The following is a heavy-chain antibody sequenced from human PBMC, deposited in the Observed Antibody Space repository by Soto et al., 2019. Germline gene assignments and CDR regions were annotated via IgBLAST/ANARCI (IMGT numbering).Heavy chain of an antibody. CDR1: GFTFSSYA. D-gene: IGHD4-17*01. Sequence: GGSLRLSCAASGFTFSSYAMSWVRQAPGKGLEWVSAISVSSGSTNYADSVNGRLTTSRDNSKNTLYLQMTSLRADDTAVYYCVKYLNAVTTDWYFDLWGHGTLVTVSS. CDR2: ISVSSGST. J-gene: IGHJ2*01. CDR3: VKYLNAVTTDWYFDL. V-gene: IGHV3-23*01.